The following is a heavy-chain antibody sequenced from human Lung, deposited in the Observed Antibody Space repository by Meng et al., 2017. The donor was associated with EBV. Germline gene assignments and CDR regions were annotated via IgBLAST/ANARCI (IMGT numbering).Heavy chain of an antibody. CDR3: ARRTIGYSSGWTFDY. CDR1: GYTFTSYG. D-gene: IGHD6-19*01. Sequence: QGQVVQSGAEVKKPGASGKGSCKASGYTFTSYGISWVRQAPGQGLEWMGWISAYNGNTNYAQKLQGRVTMTTDTSTSTAYMELRSLRSDDTAVYYCARRTIGYSSGWTFDYWGQGTLVTVSS. CDR2: ISAYNGNT. V-gene: IGHV1-18*01. J-gene: IGHJ4*02.